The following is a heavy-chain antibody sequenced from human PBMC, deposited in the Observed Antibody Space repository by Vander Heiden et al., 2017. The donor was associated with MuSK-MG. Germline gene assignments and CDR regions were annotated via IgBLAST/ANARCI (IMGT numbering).Heavy chain of an antibody. J-gene: IGHJ2*01. D-gene: IGHD3-22*01. Sequence: QVQLVQSGAEVKKPGSSVKVSCKASGGTFSSYAISWVRQAPGQGLEWMGRIIPILGIANYAKKFQGRVTITADKSTSTAYMELSSLRSEETAVYYCAREDYYDSSGYSYWYFDLWGRGTLVTVSS. CDR2: IIPILGIA. V-gene: IGHV1-69*04. CDR3: AREDYYDSSGYSYWYFDL. CDR1: GGTFSSYA.